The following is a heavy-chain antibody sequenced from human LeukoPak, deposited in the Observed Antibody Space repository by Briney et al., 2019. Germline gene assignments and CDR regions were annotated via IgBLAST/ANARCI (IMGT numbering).Heavy chain of an antibody. CDR3: VREAYCTSTSCHFDS. V-gene: IGHV3-11*04. Sequence: PGGSLRLSCAGSGSTFTDSYMNWIRQAPGKGPEWISYIDSSATILHYADSVKGRFTISRDNAKNSLYLQMNSLRAEDSAVYYCVREAYCTSTSCHFDSWGQGTLVTVSS. D-gene: IGHD2-2*01. CDR2: IDSSATIL. CDR1: GSTFTDSY. J-gene: IGHJ4*02.